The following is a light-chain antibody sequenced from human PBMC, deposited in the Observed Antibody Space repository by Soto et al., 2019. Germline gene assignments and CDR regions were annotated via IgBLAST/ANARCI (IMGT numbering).Light chain of an antibody. CDR1: QSVSSN. V-gene: IGKV3-15*01. J-gene: IGKJ4*01. CDR2: GAS. Sequence: EIVMTQSPATLSVSPGERAALSCRASQSVSSNLAWYQQKPGQAPRLLIHGASTRATGIPARFSGSGSGTEFPLTISSLQSEDFAVYYCQQYNSWPPLTFGGGTKVEIK. CDR3: QQYNSWPPLT.